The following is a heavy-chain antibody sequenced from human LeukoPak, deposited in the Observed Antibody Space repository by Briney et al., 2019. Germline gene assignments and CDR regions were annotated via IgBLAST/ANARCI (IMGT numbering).Heavy chain of an antibody. V-gene: IGHV1-18*01. CDR2: ISAYNGNT. J-gene: IGHJ6*03. Sequence: ASVKVSCKASGYTFTSYGISWVRQAPGQGLEWMGWISAYNGNTNYAQKLQGRVTMTTDTSTSTAYMELRSLRSDDTAVYYCARDSSSGWYPLTRPYYMDVWGKGTTVTVSS. D-gene: IGHD6-19*01. CDR1: GYTFTSYG. CDR3: ARDSSSGWYPLTRPYYMDV.